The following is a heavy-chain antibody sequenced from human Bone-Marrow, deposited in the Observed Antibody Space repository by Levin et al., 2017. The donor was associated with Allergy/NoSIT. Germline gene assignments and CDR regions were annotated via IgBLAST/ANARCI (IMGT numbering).Heavy chain of an antibody. V-gene: IGHV1-69*06. CDR1: GGTFSSYA. CDR3: ARDGTTIRYFDHGYGMDV. J-gene: IGHJ6*02. CDR2: IIPIFGTA. D-gene: IGHD3-9*01. Sequence: ASVKVSCKASGGTFSSYAISWVRQAPGQGLEWMGGIIPIFGTANYAQKFQGRVTITADKSTSTAYMELSSLRSEDTAVYYCARDGTTIRYFDHGYGMDVWGQGTTVTVSS.